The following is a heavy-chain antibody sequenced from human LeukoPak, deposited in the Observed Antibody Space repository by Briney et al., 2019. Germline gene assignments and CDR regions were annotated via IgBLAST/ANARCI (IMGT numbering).Heavy chain of an antibody. CDR3: AKCGSYGLDYFDY. V-gene: IGHV3-43*01. D-gene: IGHD1-26*01. CDR1: GFTFDDYT. J-gene: IGHJ4*02. CDR2: ISWDGGST. Sequence: PGGSLRLSCAASGFTFDDYTMHWVRQAPGKGLEWVSLISWDGGSTYYADSVKGRFTISRDNSKNSLYLQMNSLRTEDTALYYCAKCGSYGLDYFDYWGQGTLVTVSS.